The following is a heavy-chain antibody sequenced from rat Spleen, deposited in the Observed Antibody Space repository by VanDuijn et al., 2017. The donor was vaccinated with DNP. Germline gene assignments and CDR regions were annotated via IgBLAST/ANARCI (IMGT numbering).Heavy chain of an antibody. J-gene: IGHJ2*01. D-gene: IGHD1-7*01. CDR2: ISYSGST. CDR3: ARWTRYFDY. CDR1: GYSITSNY. V-gene: IGHV3-1*01. Sequence: EVQLQESGSGLVKPSQSLSLTCSVTGYSITSNYWGWFRKFPGNKMEYIGHISYSGSTNYNPSLKSRISITRDTSKNHFFLHLNSVTTEDTATYYCARWTRYFDYWGQGVMVTVSS.